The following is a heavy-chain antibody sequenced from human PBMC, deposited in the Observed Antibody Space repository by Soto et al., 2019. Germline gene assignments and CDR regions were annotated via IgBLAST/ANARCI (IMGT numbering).Heavy chain of an antibody. CDR3: ARAHREYQLLSPYYYYYMDV. J-gene: IGHJ6*03. D-gene: IGHD2-2*01. CDR1: GDSVSSNSAA. CDR2: TYYRSKWYN. Sequence: SQTLPLTCVISGDSVSSNSAAWNWIRQSPSRGLEWLGRTYYRSKWYNDYAVSVKSRITINPDTSKNQFSLQLNSVTPEDTAVYYCARAHREYQLLSPYYYYYMDVWGKGTTVTVSS. V-gene: IGHV6-1*01.